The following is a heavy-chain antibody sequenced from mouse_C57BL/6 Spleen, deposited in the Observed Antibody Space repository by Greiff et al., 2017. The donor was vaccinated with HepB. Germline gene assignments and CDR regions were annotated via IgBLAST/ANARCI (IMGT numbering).Heavy chain of an antibody. Sequence: QVQLQQPGTELVKPGASVKLSCKASGYTFTSYWMHWVKQRPGQGLEWIGNINPSNGGTNYNEKFKSKATLTVDKSSSTAYMQLSSLTSEDSAVYYCARSGGYYGSSSAWFAYWGQGTLVTVSA. CDR3: ARSGGYYGSSSAWFAY. D-gene: IGHD1-1*01. CDR2: INPSNGGT. CDR1: GYTFTSYW. V-gene: IGHV1-53*01. J-gene: IGHJ3*01.